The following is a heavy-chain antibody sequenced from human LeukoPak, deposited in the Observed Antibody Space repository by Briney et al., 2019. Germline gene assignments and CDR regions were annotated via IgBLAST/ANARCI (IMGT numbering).Heavy chain of an antibody. Sequence: SETLSLTCTVSGGSISSSSYYWGWIRQPPGKGLEWIGSIYYSGSTNYNPSLKSRVTISVDTSKNQFSLKLSSVTAADTAVYYCAGRSSSSWYNFDYWGQGTLVTVSS. CDR3: AGRSSSSWYNFDY. J-gene: IGHJ4*02. V-gene: IGHV4-39*07. D-gene: IGHD6-13*01. CDR1: GGSISSSSYY. CDR2: IYYSGST.